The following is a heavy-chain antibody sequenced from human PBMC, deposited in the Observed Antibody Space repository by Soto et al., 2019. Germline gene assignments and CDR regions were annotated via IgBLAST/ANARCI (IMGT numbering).Heavy chain of an antibody. CDR1: GGSISSSSYY. CDR2: IYYSGST. CDR3: VLMPVTTRGLRPFDY. J-gene: IGHJ4*02. D-gene: IGHD4-17*01. Sequence: PSETLSLTCTVSGGSISSSSYYWGWIRQPPGKGLEWIGSIYYSGSTYYNPSLKSRVTISVDTSKNQFSLKLSSVTAADTAVYYCVLMPVTTRGLRPFDYWGQGTLVTVSS. V-gene: IGHV4-39*01.